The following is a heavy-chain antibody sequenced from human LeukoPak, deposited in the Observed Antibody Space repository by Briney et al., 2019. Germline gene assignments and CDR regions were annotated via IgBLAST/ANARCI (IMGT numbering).Heavy chain of an antibody. V-gene: IGHV4-39*07. Sequence: SETLSLTCTVSGGSISSSSHYWGWIRQPPGKGLEWIGSIYYSGSTYYNPSLKSRVTISVDTSKNQFSLKLSSVTAADTAVYYCARDYYGSGSYSPGASIWGQGTLVTVSS. CDR2: IYYSGST. CDR1: GGSISSSSHY. J-gene: IGHJ4*02. CDR3: ARDYYGSGSYSPGASI. D-gene: IGHD3-10*01.